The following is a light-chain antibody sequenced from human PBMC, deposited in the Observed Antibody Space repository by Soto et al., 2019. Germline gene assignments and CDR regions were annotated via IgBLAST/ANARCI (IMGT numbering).Light chain of an antibody. CDR2: KVS. CDR3: MQGTHWPYT. V-gene: IGKV2-30*01. CDR1: QSLVYVNGDTY. Sequence: DVVMTQSPLSLPVTLGQPASISCRSSQSLVYVNGDTYLDWFQHRPGQSPRRLIYKVSNRDSGVPERFSGSESGPDFTLKISRVEAEDVGVYYCMQGTHWPYTFGQGTKLEIK. J-gene: IGKJ2*01.